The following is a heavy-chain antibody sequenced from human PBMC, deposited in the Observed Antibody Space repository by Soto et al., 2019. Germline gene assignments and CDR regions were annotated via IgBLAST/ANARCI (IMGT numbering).Heavy chain of an antibody. CDR1: GFTFSSYA. D-gene: IGHD2-15*01. CDR3: ATEVTDIVVVVAANPYYYYGMDV. CDR2: ISGSGGST. V-gene: IGHV3-23*01. J-gene: IGHJ6*02. Sequence: GGSLRLSCAASGFTFSSYAMSWVRQAPGKGLEWVSAISGSGGSTYYADSVKGRFTISRDNSKNTLYLQMNSLRAEDTAVYYCATEVTDIVVVVAANPYYYYGMDVWGQGTTVTAP.